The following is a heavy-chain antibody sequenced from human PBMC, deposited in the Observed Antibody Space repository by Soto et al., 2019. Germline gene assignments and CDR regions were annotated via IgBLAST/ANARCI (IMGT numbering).Heavy chain of an antibody. CDR1: GFSLSTSGGG. D-gene: IGHD3-10*01. CDR2: IYWDDDK. V-gene: IGHV2-5*02. Sequence: QITLKESGPTLVKPTQTLTLTCTFSGFSLSTSGGGVGWIRQPPGKALEWLALIYWDDDKRYSSSLRSRLTITKENSKNQVVLTMTNMAPVYTATYYCAHIHTDSGSYSTWGQGNLVTVSS. J-gene: IGHJ5*02. CDR3: AHIHTDSGSYST.